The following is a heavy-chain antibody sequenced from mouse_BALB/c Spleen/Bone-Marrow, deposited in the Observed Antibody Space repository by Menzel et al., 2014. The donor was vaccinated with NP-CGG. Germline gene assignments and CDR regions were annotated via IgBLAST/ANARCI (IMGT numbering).Heavy chain of an antibody. Sequence: EVQLVESGPGLVKPSQTVSLTCTVTGISITTGNYRWSWIRQFPGNKLEWIGFIYYSGTITYNPSLTSRTTITRDTCKNQFFLEMNSLIAEDTATYYCARAYYRYAMDYWGQGTSVTVSS. V-gene: IGHV3-5*02. CDR3: ARAYYRYAMDY. J-gene: IGHJ4*01. CDR1: GISITTGNYR. D-gene: IGHD2-14*01. CDR2: IYYSGTI.